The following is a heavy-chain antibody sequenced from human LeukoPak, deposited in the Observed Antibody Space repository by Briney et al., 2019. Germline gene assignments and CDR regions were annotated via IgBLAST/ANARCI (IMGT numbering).Heavy chain of an antibody. J-gene: IGHJ3*02. CDR3: ARDSSVANDAFDI. V-gene: IGHV1-2*02. Sequence: ASVKVSCKASGYTFAGYYVHWVRQAPGQGLEWMGWINPNSGGTNYAQKFQGRVTMTRDTSISTAYMELSRLRSDDTAVYYCARDSSVANDAFDIWGQGTMVTVSS. CDR2: INPNSGGT. CDR1: GYTFAGYY. D-gene: IGHD6-19*01.